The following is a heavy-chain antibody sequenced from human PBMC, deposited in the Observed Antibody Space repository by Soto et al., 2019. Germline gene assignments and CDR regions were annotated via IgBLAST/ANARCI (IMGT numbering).Heavy chain of an antibody. CDR2: IFYSGST. CDR3: ARRYGSAFDI. J-gene: IGHJ3*02. V-gene: IGHV4-59*01. CDR1: GGSISSYY. D-gene: IGHD4-17*01. Sequence: QVQLQESGPGLVKPSETLSLTCTVSGGSISSYYWSWIRQPPGKGLEWIGYIFYSGSTNYNPSLKSRVTISVDTSTNQFSLKPRSGTAADPAVYYCARRYGSAFDIWGHGKMVTVSS.